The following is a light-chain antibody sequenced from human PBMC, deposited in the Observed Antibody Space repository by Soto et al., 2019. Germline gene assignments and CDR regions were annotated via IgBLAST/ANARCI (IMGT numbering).Light chain of an antibody. J-gene: IGKJ1*01. Sequence: DIQMTQWPSTLCRSXGDRVTITXXASQSISDSLAWYQQKPGKAPYLLISDASSLERGVPSRFSGSGSGTEFTLTISNMQPDDLATYYCQQYRGYSRTFGQGTKVDIK. CDR3: QQYRGYSRT. CDR2: DAS. V-gene: IGKV1-5*01. CDR1: QSISDS.